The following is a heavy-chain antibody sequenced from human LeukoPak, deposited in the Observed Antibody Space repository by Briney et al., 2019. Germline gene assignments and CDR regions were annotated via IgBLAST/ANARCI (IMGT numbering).Heavy chain of an antibody. D-gene: IGHD3-22*01. J-gene: IGHJ4*02. Sequence: GGSLRLSCAASGFTFSSYAMSWVRQAPGKGLDWVSAISGSGGSTYYADSVKGRFTISRDNSKTTLYLQMNSLRAEDTAVYYCAKGSSIRYYYDSSGYYSDYWGQGTLVTVSS. V-gene: IGHV3-23*01. CDR2: ISGSGGST. CDR1: GFTFSSYA. CDR3: AKGSSIRYYYDSSGYYSDY.